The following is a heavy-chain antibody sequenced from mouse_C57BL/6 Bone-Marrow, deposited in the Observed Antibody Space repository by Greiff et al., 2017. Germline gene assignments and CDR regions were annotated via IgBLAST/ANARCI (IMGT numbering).Heavy chain of an antibody. V-gene: IGHV1-80*01. CDR1: GYAFSSYW. J-gene: IGHJ2*01. CDR2: IYPGDGDT. CDR3: ARSYYSNYDYFDY. Sequence: VHLVESGAELVKPGASVKISCKASGYAFSSYWMNWVKQRPGKGLEWIGQIYPGDGDTNYNGKFKGEATLTADKSSSTAYMQLSSLTSEDSAVYFCARSYYSNYDYFDYWGQGTTLTVSS. D-gene: IGHD2-5*01.